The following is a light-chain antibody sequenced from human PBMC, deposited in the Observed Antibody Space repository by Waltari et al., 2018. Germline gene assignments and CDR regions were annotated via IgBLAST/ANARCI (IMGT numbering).Light chain of an antibody. V-gene: IGLV1-40*01. Sequence: QSVLTQPPSVSGAPGQRVIISCTGTRSTIGAGFDVHWYQQVPGAAPRLLIYGNSKRPSGVPDRLSVSKSGSSASLAITGLLPEDEADYYCQSFDSSMSGSVFGGGTKLTVL. CDR3: QSFDSSMSGSV. CDR2: GNS. CDR1: RSTIGAGFD. J-gene: IGLJ2*01.